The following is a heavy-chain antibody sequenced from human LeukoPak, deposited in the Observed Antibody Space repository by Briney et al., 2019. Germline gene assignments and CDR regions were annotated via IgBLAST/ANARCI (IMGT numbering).Heavy chain of an antibody. D-gene: IGHD2-2*01. CDR3: ARQRGGSCCIDV. V-gene: IGHV4-39*01. J-gene: IGHJ4*02. CDR2: IYFSGSA. CDR1: GGSLSSSCCY. Sequence: PSETLSLTCTVSGGSLSSSCCYWAWIRQPPGKGLEWIGNIYFSGSAYYSPFPKSRVTMSVDTSKNQYSLKLTSVTAADTAVYYCARQRGGSCCIDVWGQGILVTVSS.